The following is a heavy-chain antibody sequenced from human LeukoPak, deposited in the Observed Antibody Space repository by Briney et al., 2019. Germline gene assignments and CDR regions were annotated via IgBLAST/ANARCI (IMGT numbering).Heavy chain of an antibody. J-gene: IGHJ6*03. CDR3: ARGATPSLMLYYMDV. V-gene: IGHV3-21*01. CDR2: ISSSSSYI. CDR1: GFTFSSYS. D-gene: IGHD1-26*01. Sequence: PGGSLRLSCAASGFTFSSYSMNWVRQAPGKGLEWVSSISSSSSYIYYADSVKGRFTISRDNTKSSLYLQMNSLRAEDTAVYYCARGATPSLMLYYMDVWGKGTTVTVSS.